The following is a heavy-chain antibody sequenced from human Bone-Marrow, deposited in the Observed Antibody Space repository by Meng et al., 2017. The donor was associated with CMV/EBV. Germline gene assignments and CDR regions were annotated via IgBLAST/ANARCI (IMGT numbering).Heavy chain of an antibody. J-gene: IGHJ6*02. D-gene: IGHD4-11*01. CDR1: GFTFSSYA. CDR2: ISYDGSNK. CDR3: ARVGYSNLKGDYYYAMDV. V-gene: IGHV3-30-3*01. Sequence: GESLKISCAASGFTFSSYAMHWVRQAPGKGLEWVAVISYDGSNKYYADSVKGRFTISRDNSKNTLYLQMNSLRAEDTALYYCARVGYSNLKGDYYYAMDVWGQGTTVTVSS.